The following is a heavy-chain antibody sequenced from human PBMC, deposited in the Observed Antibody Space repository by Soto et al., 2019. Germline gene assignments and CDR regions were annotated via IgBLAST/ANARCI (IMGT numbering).Heavy chain of an antibody. D-gene: IGHD2-2*01. CDR1: DYTFSSYG. V-gene: IGHV1-18*01. CDR3: ALVRGDDKVVPAARYYYYGMDV. J-gene: IGHJ6*02. CDR2: INAYNGNR. Sequence: ASVKVSCKSSDYTFSSYGFSWLRQVPGQGLEWMGWINAYNGNRNYSQKFQDRVTITTDESTSTAYMELRSLRSEDTAVYYCALVRGDDKVVPAARYYYYGMDVWGQGTTVTVSS.